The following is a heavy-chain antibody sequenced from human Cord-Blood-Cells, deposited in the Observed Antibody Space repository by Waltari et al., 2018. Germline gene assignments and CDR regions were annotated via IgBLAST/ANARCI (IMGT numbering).Heavy chain of an antibody. CDR3: ARDQRGIVYWYFDL. D-gene: IGHD7-27*01. Sequence: QVQLVESGGGVVRPGRSLRLSCAASGFAFSSYGMHWVRQAPGKGLEWVAVIWYDGSNKYYADSVKGRFTISRDNSKNTLYLQMNSLRAEDTAVYYCARDQRGIVYWYFDLWGRGTLVTVSS. CDR1: GFAFSSYG. CDR2: IWYDGSNK. V-gene: IGHV3-33*01. J-gene: IGHJ2*01.